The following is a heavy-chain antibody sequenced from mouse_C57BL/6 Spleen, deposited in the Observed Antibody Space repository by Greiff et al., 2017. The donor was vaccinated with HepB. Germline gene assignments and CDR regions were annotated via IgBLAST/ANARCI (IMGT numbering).Heavy chain of an antibody. CDR1: GYTFTSYW. CDR3: ARSLLFYYGSSYDAMDY. D-gene: IGHD1-1*01. Sequence: VQLQQPGAELVKPGASVKLSCKASGYTFTSYWMHWVKQRPGQGLEWIGMIHPNSGSTNYNEKFKSKATLTVDKSSSTAYMQLSSLTSEDSAVYYCARSLLFYYGSSYDAMDYWGQGTSVTVSS. J-gene: IGHJ4*01. V-gene: IGHV1-64*01. CDR2: IHPNSGST.